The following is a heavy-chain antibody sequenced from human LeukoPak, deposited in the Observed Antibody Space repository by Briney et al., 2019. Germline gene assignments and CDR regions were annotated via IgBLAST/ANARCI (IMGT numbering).Heavy chain of an antibody. J-gene: IGHJ4*02. Sequence: ASVKVSCKASGGTFTSYGISWVRQAPGQGLEWMGWISAYNGNTNYAQKLQGRVTMTTDTSTSTAYMELRSLRSDDTAVYYCARDRFTMVRGVVDYWGQGTLVTVSS. D-gene: IGHD3-10*01. CDR3: ARDRFTMVRGVVDY. V-gene: IGHV1-18*01. CDR2: ISAYNGNT. CDR1: GGTFTSYG.